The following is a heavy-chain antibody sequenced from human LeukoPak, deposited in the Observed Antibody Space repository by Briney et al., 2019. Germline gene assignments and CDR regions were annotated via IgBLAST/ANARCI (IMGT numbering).Heavy chain of an antibody. D-gene: IGHD1-26*01. CDR1: GGSVTNYF. CDR3: ARHAKGGSFPLDL. Sequence: SETLSLTCTVSGGSVTNYFWSWIRQPPGNGLEWIGHVYYTGITTYNPSLRSRLTISLDRSKNHFSLKLNSVTATDTAIYYCARHAKGGSFPLDLWGQGTMVTVSS. V-gene: IGHV4-59*08. CDR2: VYYTGIT. J-gene: IGHJ4*02.